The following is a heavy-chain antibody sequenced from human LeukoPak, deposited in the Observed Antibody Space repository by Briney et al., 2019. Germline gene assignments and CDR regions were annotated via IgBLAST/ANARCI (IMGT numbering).Heavy chain of an antibody. CDR3: ARHSIAVAGTLAY. CDR2: IYHSGTT. J-gene: IGHJ4*02. V-gene: IGHV4-4*02. Sequence: SGTLSLTCAVSGTSISLSNWWTWVRQPPGKGLEWIGEIYHSGTTNYNPSLKSRVTISVDTSKNQFSLKLSSVTAADTAVYYCARHSIAVAGTLAYWGQGTLVTVSS. CDR1: GTSISLSNW. D-gene: IGHD6-19*01.